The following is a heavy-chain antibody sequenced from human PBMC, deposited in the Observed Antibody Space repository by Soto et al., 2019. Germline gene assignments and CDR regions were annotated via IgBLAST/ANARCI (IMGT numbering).Heavy chain of an antibody. Sequence: PSKTLSLTCTVSGGSISGYYWSWVRQPAGKGLEWVGRIYSDGTTNYSPSLKSRVTMSLDTSKDQFSLHLNSVTAADTAVYYCSRVGCSNSKCYTRGMDVWGQGTTVTVS. CDR3: SRVGCSNSKCYTRGMDV. D-gene: IGHD2-2*01. CDR2: IYSDGTT. J-gene: IGHJ6*02. CDR1: GGSISGYY. V-gene: IGHV4-4*07.